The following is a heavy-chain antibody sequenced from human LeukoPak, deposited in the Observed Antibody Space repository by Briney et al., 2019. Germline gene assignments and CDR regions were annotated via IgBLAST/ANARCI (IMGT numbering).Heavy chain of an antibody. CDR1: GGSISSYY. Sequence: PSETLSLTCTVSGGSISSYYWTWIRQPAGKGLEWLGRIHTSGSANYIPSLKSRVAISLDTSKNQFSLKLSSVTAADTAVYYCVRGRYYYDTSGYVVWLDPWGQGTLVTVSS. V-gene: IGHV4-4*07. D-gene: IGHD3-22*01. J-gene: IGHJ5*02. CDR2: IHTSGSA. CDR3: VRGRYYYDTSGYVVWLDP.